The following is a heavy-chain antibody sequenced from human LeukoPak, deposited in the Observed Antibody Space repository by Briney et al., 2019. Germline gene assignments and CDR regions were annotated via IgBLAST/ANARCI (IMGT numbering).Heavy chain of an antibody. Sequence: PGGSLRLSCAASGFTFDDYGMSWVRQAPGKGLEWVSAISGSGGSTYYADSVKGRFTISRDISKNTLYLQMNSLRAEDTAVYFCAKSRGIQAFDYWGQGTLVSVSS. CDR1: GFTFDDYG. V-gene: IGHV3-23*01. CDR3: AKSRGIQAFDY. J-gene: IGHJ4*02. CDR2: ISGSGGST. D-gene: IGHD5-18*01.